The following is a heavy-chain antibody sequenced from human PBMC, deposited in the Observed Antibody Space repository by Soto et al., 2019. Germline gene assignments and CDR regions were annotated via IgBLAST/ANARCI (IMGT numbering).Heavy chain of an antibody. CDR3: AKDRGIAVAGTFNYFDY. Sequence: GGSLRLSCAASGFTFRSYGMHWVRQAPGKGLEWVAVISYDGSNKYYADSVKGRFTISRDNSKNTLYLQMNSLRAEDTAVYYCAKDRGIAVAGTFNYFDYWGQGTLVTVSS. D-gene: IGHD6-19*01. CDR1: GFTFRSYG. CDR2: ISYDGSNK. V-gene: IGHV3-30*18. J-gene: IGHJ4*02.